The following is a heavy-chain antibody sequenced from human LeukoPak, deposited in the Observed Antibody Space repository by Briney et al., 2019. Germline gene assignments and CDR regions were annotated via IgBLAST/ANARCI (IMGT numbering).Heavy chain of an antibody. V-gene: IGHV1-18*01. CDR3: ASGKLGSYFGYYYYYMDV. D-gene: IGHD3-9*01. CDR1: GYTFTSYG. Sequence: ASVKVSCKASGYTFTSYGISWVRQAPGQGLEWMGWISTYNGNTNYAQKLQGRVTMTTDTSTSTAYMELRSLRSDDTAVYYCASGKLGSYFGYYYYYMDVWGKGTTVTVSS. CDR2: ISTYNGNT. J-gene: IGHJ6*03.